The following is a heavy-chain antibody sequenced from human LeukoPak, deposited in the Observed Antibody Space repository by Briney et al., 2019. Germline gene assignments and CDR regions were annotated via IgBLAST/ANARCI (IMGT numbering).Heavy chain of an antibody. D-gene: IGHD3-22*01. V-gene: IGHV1-69*04. Sequence: SVKVSCKASGGTFSSYAISWVRQAPGQGLEWMGRIIPILGIANYAQKFQGRVTITADKSTSAAYMELSSLRSEDTAVYYCASVRSDSSGYYYVFVYWGQGTLVTVSS. CDR3: ASVRSDSSGYYYVFVY. CDR1: GGTFSSYA. CDR2: IIPILGIA. J-gene: IGHJ4*02.